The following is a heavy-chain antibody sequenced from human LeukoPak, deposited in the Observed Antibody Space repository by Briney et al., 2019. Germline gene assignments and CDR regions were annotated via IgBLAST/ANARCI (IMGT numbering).Heavy chain of an antibody. D-gene: IGHD6-6*01. V-gene: IGHV3-11*04. J-gene: IGHJ4*02. CDR2: ISSSGSTI. Sequence: LSLTCAVYGGSFSGYYWSWIRQPPGKGLEWVSYISSSGSTIYYADSVKGRFTISRDNAKNSLYLQMNSLRAEDTAVYYCAREESSSSGYYFDYWGQGTLVTVSS. CDR3: AREESSSSGYYFDY. CDR1: GGSFSGYY.